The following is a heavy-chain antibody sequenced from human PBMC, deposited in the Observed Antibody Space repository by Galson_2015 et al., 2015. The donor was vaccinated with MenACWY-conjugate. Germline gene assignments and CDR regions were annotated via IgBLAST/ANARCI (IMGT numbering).Heavy chain of an antibody. J-gene: IGHJ5*02. CDR3: AKDGYCSGSSCYRGLNWFDP. CDR2: IGSGGST. CDR1: GFTFNNYA. V-gene: IGHV3-23*01. D-gene: IGHD2-2*02. Sequence: SLRLSCAASGFTFNNYAMSWVRQAPGKGLEWVSAIGSGGSTYYADSVKGRFTISRDNSKNTLYLHTNSLRAEDTAVYYCAKDGYCSGSSCYRGLNWFDPWGQGTLVTVSS.